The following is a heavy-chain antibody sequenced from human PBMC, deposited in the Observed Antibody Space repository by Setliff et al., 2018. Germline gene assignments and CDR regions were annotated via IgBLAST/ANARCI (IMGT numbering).Heavy chain of an antibody. V-gene: IGHV3-64*02. D-gene: IGHD5-18*01. CDR3: ASGHRYGYLFEY. CDR1: GFTFSSSA. CDR2: ISSDGVRT. Sequence: PGGSLRLSCAASGFTFSSSAMHWVRQAPGKGLQYVSAISSDGVRTYYVDSVKGRFTISRDNAKNSLYLQMNSLRAEDTAVYYCASGHRYGYLFEYWGQGTLVTVSS. J-gene: IGHJ4*02.